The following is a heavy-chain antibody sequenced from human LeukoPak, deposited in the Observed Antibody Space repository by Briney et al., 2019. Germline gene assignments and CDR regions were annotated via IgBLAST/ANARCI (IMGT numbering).Heavy chain of an antibody. CDR1: GFTFSNYA. Sequence: GGSLRLSCAASGFTFSNYAMNWVRQAPGKGLEWVSYISSSGSTIYYADSVKGRFTISRDNAKNSLYLQMNSLRAEDTAVYYCANRIAARHDWYFDLWGRGTLVTVSS. V-gene: IGHV3-48*03. CDR2: ISSSGSTI. D-gene: IGHD6-6*01. J-gene: IGHJ2*01. CDR3: ANRIAARHDWYFDL.